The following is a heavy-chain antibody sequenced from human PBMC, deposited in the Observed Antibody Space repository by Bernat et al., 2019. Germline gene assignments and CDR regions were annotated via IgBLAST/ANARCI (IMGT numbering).Heavy chain of an antibody. D-gene: IGHD3-3*01. CDR1: GFTFDDYA. CDR2: ISGDGGST. CDR3: AKDPAGGDDFWSGYLYYFDY. Sequence: EVQLVESGGGVVQPGGSLRLSCAASGFTFDDYAMHWVRQAPGKGLEWVSLISGDGGSTYYADSVKGRFTISRDNSKNSLYLQMNSLRTEDTALYYCAKDPAGGDDFWSGYLYYFDYGGQGTLVTVSS. V-gene: IGHV3-43*02. J-gene: IGHJ4*02.